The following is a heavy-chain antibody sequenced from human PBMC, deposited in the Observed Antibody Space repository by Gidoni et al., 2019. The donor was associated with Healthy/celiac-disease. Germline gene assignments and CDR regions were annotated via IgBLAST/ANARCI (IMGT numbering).Heavy chain of an antibody. CDR1: GFTVSSNY. CDR2: IYSGGST. J-gene: IGHJ3*02. CDR3: ARETDAYHAFDI. D-gene: IGHD2-2*01. V-gene: IGHV3-53*01. Sequence: EVQLVESGGGLIQPGGSLRRSFAAAGFTVSSNYMSWFRQAPGKGLEWVAFIYSGGSTYYADSVKGRFTISRDNSKNTLYLQMNSLRAEDTALYYCARETDAYHAFDIWGQGTMVTVSS.